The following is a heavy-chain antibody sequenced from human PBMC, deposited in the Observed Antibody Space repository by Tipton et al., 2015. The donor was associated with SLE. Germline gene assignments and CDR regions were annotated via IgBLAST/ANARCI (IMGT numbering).Heavy chain of an antibody. Sequence: TLSLTCAVYGGSFSGHYCSWIRQPPGKGLECVGNLNQSGGTNSNPALKSRLTKSLDTPKNQFSLNLSSVTAADTAVYYCARSLGSPFDYWGQGTLVTVSS. CDR1: GGSFSGHY. D-gene: IGHD3-16*01. CDR2: LNQSGGT. V-gene: IGHV4-34*01. CDR3: ARSLGSPFDY. J-gene: IGHJ4*01.